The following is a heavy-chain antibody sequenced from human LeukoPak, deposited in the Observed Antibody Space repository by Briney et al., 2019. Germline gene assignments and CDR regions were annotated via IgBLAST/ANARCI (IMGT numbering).Heavy chain of an antibody. V-gene: IGHV4-4*07. CDR2: IYTSGST. CDR1: GGSISSYH. CDR3: ASGGEWIAAAGTRSGYFDY. J-gene: IGHJ4*02. Sequence: TLSLTCTVSGGSISSYHWSWIRQPAGKGLEWIGRIYTSGSTNYNPSLKSRVTMSVDTSKNQFSLKLSSVTAAGTAVYYCASGGEWIAAAGTRSGYFDYWGQGTLVTVSS. D-gene: IGHD6-13*01.